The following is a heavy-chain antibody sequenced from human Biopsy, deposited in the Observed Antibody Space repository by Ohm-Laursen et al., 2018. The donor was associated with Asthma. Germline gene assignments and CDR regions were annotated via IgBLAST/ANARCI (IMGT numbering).Heavy chain of an antibody. CDR2: GGSYYDGGLK. D-gene: IGHD3-3*01. J-gene: IGHJ4*02. CDR3: ARDVMEWYLPAFDF. Sequence: SLRLSCTDSVFTFRSYAIHWVRQAPGKGLEWVAGGGSYYDGGLKYYADSVNGRFTVSRDDSKNTLYLQMNSLRPDDTAVYYCARDVMEWYLPAFDFWGQGTLVTVSS. CDR1: VFTFRSYA. V-gene: IGHV3-30-3*01.